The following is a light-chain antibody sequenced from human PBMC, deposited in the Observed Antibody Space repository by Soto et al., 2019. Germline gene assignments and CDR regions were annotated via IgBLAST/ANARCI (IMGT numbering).Light chain of an antibody. CDR2: RRS. CDR1: SSNIGAGYD. CDR3: PSSDGSRRGGL. Sequence: QSVLTQPPSVSGAPGQRVTISCTGSSSNIGAGYDVHWYQQLPGTAPKLLIYRRSNRPSGVPDRFSGSKSGTSASLAITGLPAEYDADYSCPSSDGSRRGGLFGGGTQLTVL. J-gene: IGLJ7*01. V-gene: IGLV1-40*01.